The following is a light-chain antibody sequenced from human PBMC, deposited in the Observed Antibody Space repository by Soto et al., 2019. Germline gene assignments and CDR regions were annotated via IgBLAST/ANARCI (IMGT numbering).Light chain of an antibody. Sequence: DIQMTQSPSTLSASVGDRVTITCRASQSISSWLAWYQQSPGKAPKLLIYDASSLESGVPSRFSGSGSETEFTLTISSLQPDDFATYYCQQYKSYSKTFGQGTKV. V-gene: IGKV1-5*01. CDR3: QQYKSYSKT. CDR1: QSISSW. CDR2: DAS. J-gene: IGKJ1*01.